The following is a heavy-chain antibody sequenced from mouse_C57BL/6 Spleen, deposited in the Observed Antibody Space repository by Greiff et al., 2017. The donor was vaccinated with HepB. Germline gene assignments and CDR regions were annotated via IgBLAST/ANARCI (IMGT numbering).Heavy chain of an antibody. D-gene: IGHD2-5*01. CDR1: GFNIKDYY. V-gene: IGHV14-1*01. CDR2: IDPEDGDT. J-gene: IGHJ1*03. CDR3: TRPLYYSNYDWYFDV. Sequence: VQLQQSGAELVRPGASVKLSCTASGFNIKDYYMHWVKQRPEQGLEWIGRIDPEDGDTEYAPKFQGKATMTADTSSNTAYLQLSSLTSEDTAVYYCTRPLYYSNYDWYFDVWGTGTTVTVSS.